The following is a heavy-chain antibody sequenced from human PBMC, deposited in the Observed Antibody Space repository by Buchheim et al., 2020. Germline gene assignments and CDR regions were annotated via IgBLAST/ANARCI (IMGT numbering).Heavy chain of an antibody. J-gene: IGHJ6*02. Sequence: QVQLQQWGAGLLKPSETLSLTCAVYGGSFSGYYWSWIRQPPGKGPEWIGEINHSGSTNYNPSLKSRVTISVDTSKNQFSLKLSSVTAADTAVYYCASLYGDYRRYYYYGMDVRGQGTT. CDR2: INHSGST. D-gene: IGHD4-17*01. CDR1: GGSFSGYY. CDR3: ASLYGDYRRYYYYGMDV. V-gene: IGHV4-34*01.